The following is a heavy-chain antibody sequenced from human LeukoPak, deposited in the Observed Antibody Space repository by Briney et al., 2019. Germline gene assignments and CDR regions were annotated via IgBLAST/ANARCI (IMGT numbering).Heavy chain of an antibody. CDR3: ARARTSYCSSTSCHDRLPGY. CDR1: GYTFTSYY. D-gene: IGHD2-2*01. CDR2: INPSGGST. V-gene: IGHV1-46*01. Sequence: ASVKVSCKASGYTFTSYYMHWVRQAPGQGLEWMGIINPSGGSTSYAQKFQGRVTMTRDMSTSTVCMELSSLRSEDTAVYYCARARTSYCSSTSCHDRLPGYWGQGHLVTVSS. J-gene: IGHJ4*02.